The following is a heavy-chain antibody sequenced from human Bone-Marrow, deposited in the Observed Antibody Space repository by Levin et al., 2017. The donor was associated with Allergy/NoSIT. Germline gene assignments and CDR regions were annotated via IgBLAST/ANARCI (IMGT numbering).Heavy chain of an antibody. CDR2: ISSTSKDI. V-gene: IGHV3-48*01. CDR1: GFTFGTYS. CDR3: ARDSLDHYASGTYYDAFDI. J-gene: IGHJ3*02. Sequence: ETLSLTCAASGFTFGTYSMDWVRQAPGKGLEWISFISSTSKDIYYADSVKGRFTISRDNANNSLYLQMNSLRAEDTAVYYCARDSLDHYASGTYYDAFDIWGRGTLVTVSS. D-gene: IGHD3-10*01.